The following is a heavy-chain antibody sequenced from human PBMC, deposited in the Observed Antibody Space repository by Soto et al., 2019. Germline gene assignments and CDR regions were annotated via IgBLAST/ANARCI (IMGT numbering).Heavy chain of an antibody. V-gene: IGHV4-34*01. CDR3: ARADITFGGAPFGP. Sequence: PSETLSLTCAVYGGSFSGYYWSWIRQPPGKGLEWIGEINHSGSTNYNPSLKSRVTISVDTSKNQFSLKLSSVTAADTAVYYCARADITFGGAPFGPWGQGTLVTVSS. D-gene: IGHD3-16*01. J-gene: IGHJ5*02. CDR1: GGSFSGYY. CDR2: INHSGST.